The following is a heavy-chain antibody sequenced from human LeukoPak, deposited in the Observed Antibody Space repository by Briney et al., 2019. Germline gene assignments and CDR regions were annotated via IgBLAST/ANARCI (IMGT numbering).Heavy chain of an antibody. CDR3: VRGYSFGPYGMDV. D-gene: IGHD2-15*01. Sequence: GGSLRLSCSASGFPFSSYAMHWVRQAPGKGLECVSAISDSGGSTYYADSVKGRFTISRDNSKNTLYLQMSSLRAEDTAVYFCVRGYSFGPYGMDVWGQGTTVTVSS. V-gene: IGHV3-64D*09. CDR1: GFPFSSYA. CDR2: ISDSGGST. J-gene: IGHJ6*02.